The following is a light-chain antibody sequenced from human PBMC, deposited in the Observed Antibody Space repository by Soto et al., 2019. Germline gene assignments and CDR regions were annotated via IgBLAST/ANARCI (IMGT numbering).Light chain of an antibody. CDR1: QSISSW. J-gene: IGKJ1*01. Sequence: DIQMTQSPSTLSASVGDRVTITCRASQSISSWLAWYQQKPGKAPKLLIYDASSFKSGVPSTFSGSEAGTEFTLTISSLQPDDIATYYCQQYNSYPWTFGQGTKVDIK. CDR2: DAS. V-gene: IGKV1-5*01. CDR3: QQYNSYPWT.